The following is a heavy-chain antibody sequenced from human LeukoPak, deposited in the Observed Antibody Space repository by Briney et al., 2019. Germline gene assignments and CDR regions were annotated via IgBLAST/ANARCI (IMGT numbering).Heavy chain of an antibody. D-gene: IGHD6-13*01. J-gene: IGHJ4*02. CDR2: IYYSGNT. CDR3: ARSSSSWYYFDY. V-gene: IGHV4-39*01. Sequence: MTSETLSLTCTVAGGSISSSGYSWGWIRQPPGKGLEWIGSIYYSGNTYYTPSLKSRVTVSVDTSKNQFSLQLNSVTPEDTAVYYCARSSSSWYYFDYWGQGTLVIVSS. CDR1: GGSISSSGYS.